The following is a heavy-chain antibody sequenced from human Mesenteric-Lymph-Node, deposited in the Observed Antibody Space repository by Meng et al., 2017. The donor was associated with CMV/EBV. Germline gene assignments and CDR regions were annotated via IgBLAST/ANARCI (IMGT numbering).Heavy chain of an antibody. CDR1: GFSFSNYG. CDR3: ARPVVPAAIHYFHY. D-gene: IGHD2-2*01. CDR2: IRYDGSNK. J-gene: IGHJ4*02. V-gene: IGHV3-30*02. Sequence: GESLKISCAASGFSFSNYGMAWVRQAPGKGLEWVAFIRYDGSNKYYADSVKGRFTMSRDNSKNTLYLQMDNLRVEDAAVYYCARPVVPAAIHYFHYWGQGTLVTVSS.